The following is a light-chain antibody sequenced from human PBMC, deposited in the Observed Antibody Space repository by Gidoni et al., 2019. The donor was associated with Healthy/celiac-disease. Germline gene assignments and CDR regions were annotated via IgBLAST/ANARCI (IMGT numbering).Light chain of an antibody. CDR2: KVS. CDR3: MQGTHWPPIT. Sequence: VLVTPSPLSLPVPLRQPASISCRSSQSPVSSDGNTYLKWFQQRPGQSPRRQIYKVSNWDPGVPDRFSGSGSGTDFILKISRVEADDVGVNYCMQGTHWPPITFGQGTRLEIK. CDR1: QSPVSSDGNTY. V-gene: IGKV2D-30*01. J-gene: IGKJ5*01.